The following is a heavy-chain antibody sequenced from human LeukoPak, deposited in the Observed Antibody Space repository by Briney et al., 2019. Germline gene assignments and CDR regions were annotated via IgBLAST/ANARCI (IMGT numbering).Heavy chain of an antibody. V-gene: IGHV3-53*01. D-gene: IGHD1-1*01. CDR3: VRDPSGSGFAFDS. J-gene: IGHJ4*02. CDR1: GFTVSNNY. CDR2: IYSGGDT. Sequence: GGSLRLSCAASGFTVSNNYMSWVRQAPGRGLEWVSTIYSGGDTHYADSVKGRFTISRDNSEDTLYLQMNSLRAEDTAVYYCVRDPSGSGFAFDSWGQGALVTVSS.